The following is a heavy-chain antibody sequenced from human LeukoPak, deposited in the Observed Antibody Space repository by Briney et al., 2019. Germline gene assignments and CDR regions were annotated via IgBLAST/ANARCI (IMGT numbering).Heavy chain of an antibody. D-gene: IGHD6-19*01. CDR1: GGSTTSSY. J-gene: IGHJ4*02. CDR2: IYYSGTA. CDR3: ARVNTEGSADY. V-gene: IGHV4-59*01. Sequence: SETLHLTCPVTGGSTTSSYWSWNLQPPGKGRVWIGFIYYSGTANYNPSLKSRVTISVDTSKNQFSLKPTSVTAADTAVYYCARVNTEGSADYWGQGTLVTVSS.